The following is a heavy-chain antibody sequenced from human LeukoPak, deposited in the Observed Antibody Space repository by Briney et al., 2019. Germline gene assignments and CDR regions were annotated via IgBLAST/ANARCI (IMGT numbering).Heavy chain of an antibody. CDR3: AKRPPLWFGELFPRPSDAFDI. Sequence: GGSLRLSCAASGFTFSSYGMHWVRQAPGKGLEWVAVISYDGSNKYYADSVKGRFTISRDNSKNTLYLQMNSLRAEDTAVYYCAKRPPLWFGELFPRPSDAFDIWGQGTMVTVSS. CDR1: GFTFSSYG. CDR2: ISYDGSNK. D-gene: IGHD3-10*01. J-gene: IGHJ3*02. V-gene: IGHV3-30*18.